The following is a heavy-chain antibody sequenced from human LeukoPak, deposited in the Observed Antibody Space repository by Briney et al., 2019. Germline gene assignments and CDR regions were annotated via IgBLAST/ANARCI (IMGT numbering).Heavy chain of an antibody. J-gene: IGHJ3*02. D-gene: IGHD3-3*01. V-gene: IGHV3-53*01. Sequence: GGSLRLSCAASWFTVSSNYMSWVRQAPGKGLEWVSVIYSGGSTYYADSVKGRFTISRDNSKNTLYLQMNSLRAEDTVVYYCHTVAIFGVVIPDAFDIWGQGTMVTVSS. CDR1: WFTVSSNY. CDR2: IYSGGST. CDR3: HTVAIFGVVIPDAFDI.